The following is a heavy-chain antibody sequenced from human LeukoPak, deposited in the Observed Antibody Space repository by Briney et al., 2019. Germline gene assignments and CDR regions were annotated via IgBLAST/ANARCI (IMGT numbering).Heavy chain of an antibody. CDR1: GFTFSSHS. Sequence: NPGGSLRLSCAASGFTFSSHSMNWVRQAPGKGLEWVSSISPSGNYIYYADSVKGRFTISRDNAKNSLYLQMNSLRAEDTAVYYCARDQYYDFWSGYSWFDPWGQGTLVTVSS. CDR2: ISPSGNYI. CDR3: ARDQYYDFWSGYSWFDP. J-gene: IGHJ5*02. D-gene: IGHD3-3*01. V-gene: IGHV3-21*01.